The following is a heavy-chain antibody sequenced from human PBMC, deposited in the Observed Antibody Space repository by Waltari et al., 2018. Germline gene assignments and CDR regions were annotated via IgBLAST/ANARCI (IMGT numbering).Heavy chain of an antibody. D-gene: IGHD3-22*01. V-gene: IGHV4-59*01. CDR1: GGSISSYY. Sequence: QVQLQESGPGLVKPSETLSLTCTVSGGSISSYYWSWIRQPPGKGLEWIGYIYYSGSTNYNPSRKSRVTISVDTSKNQFSLKLSSVTAADTAVYYCARGVFDSSGYWAAAFDIWGQGTMVTVSS. CDR2: IYYSGST. CDR3: ARGVFDSSGYWAAAFDI. J-gene: IGHJ3*02.